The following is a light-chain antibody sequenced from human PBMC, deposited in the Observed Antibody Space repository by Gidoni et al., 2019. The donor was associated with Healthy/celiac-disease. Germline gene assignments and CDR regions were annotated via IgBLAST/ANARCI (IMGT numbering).Light chain of an antibody. Sequence: QSALSQPPSASGSPGQPVTISCTGTSSDVGGYNYVYWYQQHPGKAPKLMMYEVSKRPSGVPDRFSGSKSGNTASLTVSGLQAEDEADYYCSSYAGSNNLVFGGGTKLTVL. CDR3: SSYAGSNNLV. J-gene: IGLJ3*02. CDR1: SSDVGGYNY. V-gene: IGLV2-8*01. CDR2: EVS.